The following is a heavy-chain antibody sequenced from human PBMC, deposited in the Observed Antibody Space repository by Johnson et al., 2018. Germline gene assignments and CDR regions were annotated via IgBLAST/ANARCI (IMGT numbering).Heavy chain of an antibody. CDR1: GFTLSDYA. CDR3: ARGIGVIIDFYRDV. CDR2: ISSDGNNK. Sequence: QVQLVESGGGVVQPGRSLRLSCAASGFTLSDYAMQWVRQAPGEGLEWVAVISSDGNNKHYADSVKGRFTISRDNYKNTLYLQMSSRRTEDTAVYYCARGIGVIIDFYRDVWGKGTTVTVSS. D-gene: IGHD3-10*01. V-gene: IGHV3-30-3*01. J-gene: IGHJ6*03.